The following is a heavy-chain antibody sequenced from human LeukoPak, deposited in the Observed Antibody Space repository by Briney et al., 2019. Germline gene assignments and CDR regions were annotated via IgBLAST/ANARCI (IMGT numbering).Heavy chain of an antibody. CDR1: GFTFSSYA. J-gene: IGHJ4*02. V-gene: IGHV3-30-3*01. Sequence: GRSLRLSCAASGFTFSSYAMHWVRQAPGKGLEWVAVISYDGSNKYYADSVKGQFTISRDNSKNTLYLQMNSLRAEDTAVYYCARDGQLYYDYVWGSYLDYWGQGTLVTVSS. CDR2: ISYDGSNK. D-gene: IGHD3-16*02. CDR3: ARDGQLYYDYVWGSYLDY.